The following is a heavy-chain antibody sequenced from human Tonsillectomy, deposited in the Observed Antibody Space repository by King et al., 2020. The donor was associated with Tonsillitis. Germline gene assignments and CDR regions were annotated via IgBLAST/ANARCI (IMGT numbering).Heavy chain of an antibody. Sequence: VQLQESVPGLVKPSETLSLTCTVSGGSISSYYWSLIRQPPGKGLEWIWYIYYSGSTNYNPSLKRRVIISVDTAKNQFSLNLSSVTAADTAVDYCARVILGYCTNGVCSGWFAPLGQGTLVLVSS. V-gene: IGHV4-59*01. J-gene: IGHJ5*02. CDR3: ARVILGYCTNGVCSGWFAP. CDR1: GGSISSYY. D-gene: IGHD2-8*01. CDR2: IYYSGST.